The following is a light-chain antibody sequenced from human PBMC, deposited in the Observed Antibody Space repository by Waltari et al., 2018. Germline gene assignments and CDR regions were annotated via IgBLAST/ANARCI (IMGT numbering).Light chain of an antibody. CDR3: QQYDTVPLT. J-gene: IGKJ3*01. CDR1: LHIGSY. V-gene: IGKV1-33*01. CDR2: DAS. Sequence: DIQMTQSPSSLSASVGDRVNITCQASLHIGSYLNWFQQKPGKAPKLLIYDASNLETDVPSRFSGTGSGTHFTFTISSLQPEDFATYYCQQYDTVPLTFGPGTKVDI.